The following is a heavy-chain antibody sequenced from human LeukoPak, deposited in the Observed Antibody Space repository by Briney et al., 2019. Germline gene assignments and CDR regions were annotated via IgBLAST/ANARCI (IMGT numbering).Heavy chain of an antibody. V-gene: IGHV3-21*01. CDR1: GFTFSIYS. D-gene: IGHD6-19*01. CDR3: ARGRDSSGWYQWYYYYYMDV. CDR2: ISSSNSYI. J-gene: IGHJ6*03. Sequence: GGSLRLSCAASGFTFSIYSMNWVRQAPGKGLEWVSSISSSNSYIYYADSVKGRFTISRDNAKNSLYLQMNTLRAEDTAVYYCARGRDSSGWYQWYYYYYMDVWGKGTTVTVSS.